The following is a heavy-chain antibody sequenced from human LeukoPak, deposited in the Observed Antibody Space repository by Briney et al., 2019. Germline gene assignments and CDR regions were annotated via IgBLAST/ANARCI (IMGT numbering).Heavy chain of an antibody. J-gene: IGHJ4*02. CDR1: GFTFSSYA. V-gene: IGHV3-23*01. CDR3: ARFVGSVY. Sequence: GSLRLSCAASGFTFSSYAMSWVRQAPGKGLEWVSAISGSGGSTYYADSVKGRFTISRDNVENSLYLQMNSLRDEDTAVYYCARFVGSVYWGQGTLVTVSS. D-gene: IGHD3-10*01. CDR2: ISGSGGST.